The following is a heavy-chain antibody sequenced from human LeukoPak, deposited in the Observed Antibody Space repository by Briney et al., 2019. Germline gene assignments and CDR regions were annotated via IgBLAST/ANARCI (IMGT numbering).Heavy chain of an antibody. CDR1: GFTFSGYE. CDR3: AKNRETTASGTFDY. Sequence: GGSLRLSCAASGFTFSGYEMNWVRQAPGKGLEWVSYISSSGSTIYYADSVKGRFTISRDNSNNTLYLQMNSLRAEDTGVYYCAKNRETTASGTFDYWGQGTLVTVSS. CDR2: ISSSGSTI. J-gene: IGHJ4*02. V-gene: IGHV3-48*03. D-gene: IGHD6-13*01.